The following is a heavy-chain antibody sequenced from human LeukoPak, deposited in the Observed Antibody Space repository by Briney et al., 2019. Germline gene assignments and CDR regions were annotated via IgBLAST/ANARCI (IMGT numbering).Heavy chain of an antibody. J-gene: IGHJ5*02. CDR3: ARARDTTSGSNWFDP. Sequence: SETLSLTCTVSGGSIYGGGYYWSWIRQPPGKGLEWIGYIYHSGTTYYNPSLKSRVTISIDRSKNQFSLKLSCVTAADTAVYYCARARDTTSGSNWFDPWGQGTLVTVSS. V-gene: IGHV4-30-2*01. D-gene: IGHD1-26*01. CDR2: IYHSGTT. CDR1: GGSIYGGGYY.